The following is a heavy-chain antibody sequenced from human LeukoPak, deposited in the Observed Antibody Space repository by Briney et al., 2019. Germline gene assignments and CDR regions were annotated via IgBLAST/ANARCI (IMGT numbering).Heavy chain of an antibody. D-gene: IGHD2-15*01. CDR2: IYYSGST. J-gene: IGHJ4*02. Sequence: SQTLSLTCTVSGGSISSGDYSWSWIRQPPGKGLEWIGYIYYSGSTYYNPSLKSRVTISVDTSKNQFSLKLSSVTAADTAVYYCARGSCSGGSCFFDYWGQGTLVTVSS. CDR1: GGSISSGDYS. CDR3: ARGSCSGGSCFFDY. V-gene: IGHV4-30-4*01.